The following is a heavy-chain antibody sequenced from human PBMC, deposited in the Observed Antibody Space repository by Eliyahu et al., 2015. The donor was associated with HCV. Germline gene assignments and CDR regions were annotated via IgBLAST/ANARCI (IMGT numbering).Heavy chain of an antibody. D-gene: IGHD2-2*01. V-gene: IGHV4-31*03. CDR3: ARDVPAARWYIDL. CDR2: IYXSGNT. J-gene: IGHJ2*01. CDR1: GXXIXSGGYY. Sequence: QVQLQESGPGLVKPSQSLSLTCTXXGXXIXSGGYYXSWXRQHPGKGLEWIGYIYXSGNTYYNPSLKSRVTISVDTSKNQFSLRLSSVTAADTAVYYCARDVPAARWYIDLWGRGTLVTVSS.